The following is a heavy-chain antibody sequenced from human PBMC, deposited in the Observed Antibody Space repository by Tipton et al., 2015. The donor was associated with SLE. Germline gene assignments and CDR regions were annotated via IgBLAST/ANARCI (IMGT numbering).Heavy chain of an antibody. Sequence: TLSLTCAVYGGSFSGYYWSWIRQPPGKGLEWIGEINHSGSTNYNPSLKSRVTISVDTSKNQFSLKLNSVTAADTAVYYCARLSRGGSYLDLWGRGTLVTVSS. CDR1: GGSFSGYY. CDR2: INHSGST. V-gene: IGHV4-34*01. D-gene: IGHD1-26*01. CDR3: ARLSRGGSYLDL. J-gene: IGHJ2*01.